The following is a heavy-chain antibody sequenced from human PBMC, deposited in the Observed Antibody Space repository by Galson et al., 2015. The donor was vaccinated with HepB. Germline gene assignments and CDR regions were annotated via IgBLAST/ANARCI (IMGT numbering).Heavy chain of an antibody. D-gene: IGHD3-10*01. CDR1: GFTFSSYG. CDR3: AKDGFSGEWFGEPQYYYYGMDV. Sequence: SLRLSCAASGFTFSSYGMHWVRQAPGKGLEWVAFIRYDGSNKYYADSVKGRFTISRDNSKNTLYLQMNSLRAEDTAVYYCAKDGFSGEWFGEPQYYYYGMDVWGQGTTVTVSS. J-gene: IGHJ6*02. V-gene: IGHV3-30*02. CDR2: IRYDGSNK.